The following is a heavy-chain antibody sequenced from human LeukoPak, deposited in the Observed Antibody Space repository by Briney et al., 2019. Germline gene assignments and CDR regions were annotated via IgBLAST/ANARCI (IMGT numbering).Heavy chain of an antibody. D-gene: IGHD2-21*02. Sequence: ASVKVSCKASGYTFTSYDINWVRQATGQGLEWMGWMNPNSGNTGYAQKFQGRVTMTTDTSTSTAYMELRSLRSDDTAVYYCARTDSENWFDPWGQGTLVTVSS. CDR3: ARTDSENWFDP. CDR2: MNPNSGNT. V-gene: IGHV1-8*01. CDR1: GYTFTSYD. J-gene: IGHJ5*02.